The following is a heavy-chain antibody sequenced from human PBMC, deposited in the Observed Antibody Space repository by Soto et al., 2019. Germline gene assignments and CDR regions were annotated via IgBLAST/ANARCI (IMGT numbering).Heavy chain of an antibody. J-gene: IGHJ3*02. Sequence: SETLSLTCTVSGGSISSYYWSWIRQPPGKGLEWIGYIYYSGSTNYNPSLKSRVTISVDTSKNQFSLKLSSVTAADTAVYYCARHRWFGAPLDIWGQGTMVTVSS. CDR1: GGSISSYY. V-gene: IGHV4-59*08. D-gene: IGHD3-10*01. CDR2: IYYSGST. CDR3: ARHRWFGAPLDI.